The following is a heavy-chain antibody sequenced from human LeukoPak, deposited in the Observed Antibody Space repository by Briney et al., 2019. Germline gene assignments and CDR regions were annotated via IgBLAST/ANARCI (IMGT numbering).Heavy chain of an antibody. CDR1: GYTFTSYG. J-gene: IGHJ6*03. Sequence: ASVKVSCKASGYTFTSYGISWVRQAPGQGLEWMGWISAYNGNTNYAQKLQGRVTMTTDTSTSTAYMELRSLRSDDTAAYYCASIAADAPYYYYYYMDVWGKGTTVTVSS. D-gene: IGHD6-13*01. V-gene: IGHV1-18*01. CDR2: ISAYNGNT. CDR3: ASIAADAPYYYYYYMDV.